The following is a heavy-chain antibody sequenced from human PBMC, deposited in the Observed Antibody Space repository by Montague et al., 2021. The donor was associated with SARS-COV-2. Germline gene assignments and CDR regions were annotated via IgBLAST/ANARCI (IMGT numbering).Heavy chain of an antibody. J-gene: IGHJ5*02. Sequence: SLRLSCAASGFTFSSYSMNWVRQAPGKGLEWVSSISSSSSYIYYADSVKGRFTISRDNAKNSLYLQMNSLRAEDTAVYYCARDPSTIFGVVTLPWGQRTLVTVSS. CDR2: ISSSSSYI. CDR3: ARDPSTIFGVVTLP. CDR1: GFTFSSYS. D-gene: IGHD3-3*01. V-gene: IGHV3-21*01.